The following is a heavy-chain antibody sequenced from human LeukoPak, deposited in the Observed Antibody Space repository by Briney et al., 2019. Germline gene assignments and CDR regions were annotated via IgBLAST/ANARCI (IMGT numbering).Heavy chain of an antibody. J-gene: IGHJ6*04. V-gene: IGHV3-48*03. D-gene: IGHD3-10*02. CDR3: AELGITMIGGV. Sequence: GGSLRLSCAASGFTFSGYEMNWVRQAPGKGLEWVSYISSSGSTIYYADSVKGRFTISRDNAKKSLYLQMTSLRAEDTAVSYCAELGITMIGGVWGKGTTVTISS. CDR1: GFTFSGYE. CDR2: ISSSGSTI.